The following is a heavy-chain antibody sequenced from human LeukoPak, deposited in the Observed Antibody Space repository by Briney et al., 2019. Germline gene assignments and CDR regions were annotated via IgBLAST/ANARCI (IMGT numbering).Heavy chain of an antibody. V-gene: IGHV3-30*04. CDR2: TSSNGDNK. J-gene: IGHJ4*02. CDR3: ARDRPRGYSGYDLEY. Sequence: GGSLRLSCAASGLTFSSYTMHWVRQAPGKGLDWVAITSSNGDNKNYADSVKGRFTISRDNSKNRLYLHMTSLRPEDTAAYYCARDRPRGYSGYDLEYWGQGTLVTVSS. D-gene: IGHD5-12*01. CDR1: GLTFSSYT.